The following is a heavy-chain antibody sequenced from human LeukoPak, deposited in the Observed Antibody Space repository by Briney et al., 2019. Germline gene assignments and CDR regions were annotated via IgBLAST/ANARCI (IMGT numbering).Heavy chain of an antibody. D-gene: IGHD3-10*01. CDR2: IYTSGST. J-gene: IGHJ6*03. V-gene: IGHV4-4*07. CDR1: GGSISSYY. CDR3: ARDLPVVRGVYYYYYMDV. Sequence: PSETLSLTCTVSGGSISSYYWSWIRQPAGKGLEWIGRIYTSGSTNYNPSLKSRVTISVDTSKNQFSLKLSSVTAADTAVYYCARDLPVVRGVYYYYYMDVWGKGTTVTISS.